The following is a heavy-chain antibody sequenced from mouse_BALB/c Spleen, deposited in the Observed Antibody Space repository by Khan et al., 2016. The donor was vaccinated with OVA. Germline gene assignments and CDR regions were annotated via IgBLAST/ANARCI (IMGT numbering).Heavy chain of an antibody. V-gene: IGHV2-9*02. D-gene: IGHD2-1*01. CDR1: GFSLTSYG. CDR2: IWAGAST. Sequence: QVQLKESGPGLVAPSQSLSITCTVSGFSLTSYGVHWVRQPPGKGLEWLGVIWAGASTNYNSALMSRLSISKDNSKSQVFLKMNSLQTDDTAMYYCARIYYGNSLYFDVWGAGTTVTVSS. CDR3: ARIYYGNSLYFDV. J-gene: IGHJ1*01.